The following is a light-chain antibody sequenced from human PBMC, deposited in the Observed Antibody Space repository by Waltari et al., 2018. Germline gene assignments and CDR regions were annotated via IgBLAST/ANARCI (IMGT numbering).Light chain of an antibody. CDR2: DAA. Sequence: EIVLTQSPGTLSLSPGERATLYCRASQSVWRTLAWYQQKPGQAPRLLIYDAASRATGGPDRFSGSGSGTDFSLTISRLEPEDFAVYYCQKYGTLPATFGQGTTVEIK. J-gene: IGKJ1*01. CDR1: QSVWRT. CDR3: QKYGTLPAT. V-gene: IGKV3-20*01.